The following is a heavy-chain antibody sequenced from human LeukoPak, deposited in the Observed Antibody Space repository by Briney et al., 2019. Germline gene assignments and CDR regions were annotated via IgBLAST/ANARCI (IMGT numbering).Heavy chain of an antibody. Sequence: ASVRDSSKHPRYTLTSYDTNTVPQATGPRLEWMGWMNPNSGKTGYAQKFQGRVTMTRNTSISTAYMELSSLRSEDTAVFYCAGGFMVRGVDLDYWGQGTLVTVSS. V-gene: IGHV1-8*01. D-gene: IGHD3-10*01. CDR1: RYTLTSYD. CDR2: MNPNSGKT. CDR3: AGGFMVRGVDLDY. J-gene: IGHJ4*02.